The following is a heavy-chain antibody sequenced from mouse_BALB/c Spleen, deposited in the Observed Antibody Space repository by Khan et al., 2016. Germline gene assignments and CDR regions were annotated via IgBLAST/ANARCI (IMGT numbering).Heavy chain of an antibody. CDR1: GYTFSSYW. J-gene: IGHJ2*01. Sequence: QVRLQQSGAELMKPGASVKISCKATGYTFSSYWIEWVKQRPEHGLEWIGEILPGSGSTNYNEKFRGKATFTADTSSNTAYMQLSSLTSEDSAVHYCARTGRRGYFAYWGQGTTLTVSS. CDR2: ILPGSGST. V-gene: IGHV1-9*01. CDR3: ARTGRRGYFAY. D-gene: IGHD3-1*01.